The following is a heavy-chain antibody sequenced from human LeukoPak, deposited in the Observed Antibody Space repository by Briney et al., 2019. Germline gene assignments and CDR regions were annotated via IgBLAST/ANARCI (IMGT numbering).Heavy chain of an antibody. CDR3: ARGYSSSPPGY. CDR1: GFTLSSYT. Sequence: GGSLRLSCAASGFTLSSYTMNWVRQAPGKGLEWVSSISSSSSYIYYADSVKGRFTISRDNAKNSLYLQMNSLRAEDTAVYYCARGYSSSPPGYWGQGTLVTVSS. J-gene: IGHJ4*02. V-gene: IGHV3-21*04. CDR2: ISSSSSYI. D-gene: IGHD6-13*01.